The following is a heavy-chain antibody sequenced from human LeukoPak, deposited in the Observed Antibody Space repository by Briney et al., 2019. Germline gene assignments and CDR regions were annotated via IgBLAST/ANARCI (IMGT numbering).Heavy chain of an antibody. V-gene: IGHV3-23*01. CDR3: ARDSSGYRDAFDI. Sequence: GGSLRLSCAASGFTFSSYGMSWVRQAPGKGLEWVSAISGSGGSTYYADSVKGRFTISRDNSKNTLYLQMNSLRAEDTAVYYCARDSSGYRDAFDIWGQGTMVTVSS. CDR2: ISGSGGST. J-gene: IGHJ3*02. CDR1: GFTFSSYG. D-gene: IGHD3-22*01.